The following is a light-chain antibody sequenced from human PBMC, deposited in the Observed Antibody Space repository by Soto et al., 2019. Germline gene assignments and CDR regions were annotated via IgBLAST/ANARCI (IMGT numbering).Light chain of an antibody. Sequence: EIVMTQSPATLSVSPGESATLSCRASQSVSSSVAWYQQKPGQAPRLLIYDASNRATGIPARFSGSGSGTDFTLTISSLEPEDFAVYYCQQRSNWPPTFGQGTKVDIK. CDR3: QQRSNWPPT. CDR2: DAS. CDR1: QSVSSS. J-gene: IGKJ1*01. V-gene: IGKV3-11*01.